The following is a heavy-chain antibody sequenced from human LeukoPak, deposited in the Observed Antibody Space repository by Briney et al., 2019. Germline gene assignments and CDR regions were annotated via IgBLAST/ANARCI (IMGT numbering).Heavy chain of an antibody. CDR2: IDPNSGGT. CDR3: ARGSDFWSGMPLYFFDH. CDR1: GYTFTGCY. J-gene: IGHJ4*02. Sequence: ASVKVSCKASGYTFTGCYIHWIRQAPGQGLEWMGWIDPNSGGTNYAPKFQGRVTMTRDTSISTAYMELSRLRSNDTAMYFCARGSDFWSGMPLYFFDHWGQGTLVPVSS. D-gene: IGHD3-3*01. V-gene: IGHV1-2*02.